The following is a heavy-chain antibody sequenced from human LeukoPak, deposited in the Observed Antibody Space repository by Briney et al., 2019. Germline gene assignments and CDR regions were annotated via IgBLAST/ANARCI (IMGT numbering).Heavy chain of an antibody. Sequence: GGSLRLSCAASGFTFSSYSMNWVRQAPGKGLEWVSSISSSSNFIYYADSVKGRFTISTDHAKNSLYLQMNSLRADDTAVYYCARAISDYDASDIWGQGTMVTVSS. J-gene: IGHJ3*02. CDR3: ARAISDYDASDI. CDR1: GFTFSSYS. CDR2: ISSSSNFI. D-gene: IGHD4-17*01. V-gene: IGHV3-21*01.